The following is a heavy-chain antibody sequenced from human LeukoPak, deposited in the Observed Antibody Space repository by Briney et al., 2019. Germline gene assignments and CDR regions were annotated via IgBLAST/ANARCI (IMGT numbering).Heavy chain of an antibody. CDR2: ISYDGSNK. CDR3: ARVGSVLGAFDI. D-gene: IGHD3-10*01. CDR1: GFTFSSYA. V-gene: IGHV3-30*04. J-gene: IGHJ3*02. Sequence: GGSLRLSCAASGFTFSSYATHWVRQAPGGGLGWVAVISYDGSNKYYADSVKGRFTISRDNSKNTLYLQMNSLRAEDTAVYYCARVGSVLGAFDIWGQGTMVTVSS.